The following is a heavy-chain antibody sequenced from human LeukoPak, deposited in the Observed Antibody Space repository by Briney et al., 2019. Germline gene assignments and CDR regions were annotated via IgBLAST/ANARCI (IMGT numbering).Heavy chain of an antibody. Sequence: SETLSLTCTVSGGSISSYYWSWIRQPPGKGLEWIGYIYYSGSTNYNPSLKSRVTMSVDTSKNQFSLKLSSVTAADTAVYYCARDMYYYDSSGFRGFDYWGQGTLVTVSS. D-gene: IGHD3-22*01. V-gene: IGHV4-59*12. CDR2: IYYSGST. J-gene: IGHJ4*02. CDR3: ARDMYYYDSSGFRGFDY. CDR1: GGSISSYY.